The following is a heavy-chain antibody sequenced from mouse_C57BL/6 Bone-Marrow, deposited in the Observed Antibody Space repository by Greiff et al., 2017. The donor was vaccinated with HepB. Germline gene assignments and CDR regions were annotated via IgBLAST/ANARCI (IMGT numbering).Heavy chain of an antibody. D-gene: IGHD1-1*01. J-gene: IGHJ4*01. CDR2: INPGSGGT. CDR1: GYAFTNYL. V-gene: IGHV1-54*01. CDR3: ARRVLRYAMDY. Sequence: QVQLKESGAELVRPGTSVKVSCKASGYAFTNYLIEWVKQRPGQGLEWIGVINPGSGGTNYNEKFKGKATLTADKSSSTAYMQLSSLTSEDSAVYFCARRVLRYAMDYWGQGTSVTVSS.